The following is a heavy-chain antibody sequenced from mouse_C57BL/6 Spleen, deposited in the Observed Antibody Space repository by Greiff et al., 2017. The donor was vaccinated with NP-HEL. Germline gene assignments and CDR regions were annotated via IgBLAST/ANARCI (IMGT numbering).Heavy chain of an antibody. J-gene: IGHJ3*01. Sequence: EVQGVESGGGLVKPGGSLKLSCAASGFTFSSYAMSWVRQTPEKRLEWVATISDGGSYTYYPDNVKGRFTISRDNAKNNLYLQMSHLKSEDTAMYYCAREGTVVATDAYWGQGTLVTVSA. CDR1: GFTFSSYA. CDR2: ISDGGSYT. V-gene: IGHV5-4*01. D-gene: IGHD1-1*01. CDR3: AREGTVVATDAY.